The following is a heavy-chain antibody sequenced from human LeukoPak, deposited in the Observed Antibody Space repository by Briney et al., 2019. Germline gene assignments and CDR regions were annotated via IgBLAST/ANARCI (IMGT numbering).Heavy chain of an antibody. Sequence: GGSLRLSCAASGFTFSSYAMSWVRQAPGKGLEWVSGVSGSGGSTYYADSVKGRFTISRDNSKNTLYLQMNSLRAEDTAVYYCAKDLDIVATITGNWGQGTLVTLSS. D-gene: IGHD5-12*01. CDR3: AKDLDIVATITGN. V-gene: IGHV3-23*01. CDR2: VSGSGGST. J-gene: IGHJ4*02. CDR1: GFTFSSYA.